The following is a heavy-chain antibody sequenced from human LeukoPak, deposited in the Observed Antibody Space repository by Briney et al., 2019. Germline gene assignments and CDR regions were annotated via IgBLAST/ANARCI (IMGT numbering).Heavy chain of an antibody. Sequence: SETLSLTCTVSGGSISSSSYYWGWIRQPPGKGLEWIGSIYYSGSTYYNPSLKSRVTISVDTSKNQFSLKLSSVTAADTAVYYCARSMITFGGVIVSATDFDYWGQGTLVTVSS. CDR2: IYYSGST. D-gene: IGHD3-16*02. CDR3: ARSMITFGGVIVSATDFDY. V-gene: IGHV4-39*07. J-gene: IGHJ4*02. CDR1: GGSISSSSYY.